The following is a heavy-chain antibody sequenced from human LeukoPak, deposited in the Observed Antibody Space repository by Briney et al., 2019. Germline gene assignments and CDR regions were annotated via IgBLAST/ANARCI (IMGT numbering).Heavy chain of an antibody. V-gene: IGHV3-20*04. CDR1: GFTFSSYS. D-gene: IGHD2-21*02. CDR3: ARAQTYGDSRLLLDY. Sequence: GGSLRLSCAASGFTFSSYSMNWVRHAPGKGLEWVSGINWHGGSTGYADSVKGRFTISRDNAKNSQYLQMNSLRVEDTALYYCARAQTYGDSRLLLDYWGQGTLVTVSS. CDR2: INWHGGST. J-gene: IGHJ4*02.